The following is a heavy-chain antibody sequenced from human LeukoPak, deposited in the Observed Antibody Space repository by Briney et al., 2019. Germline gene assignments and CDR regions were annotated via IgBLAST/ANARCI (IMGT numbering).Heavy chain of an antibody. CDR2: ISAYNGNT. J-gene: IGHJ6*03. V-gene: IGHV1-18*01. D-gene: IGHD2-15*01. CDR1: GYTFTSYG. Sequence: ASVKVSCKASGYTFTSYGISWVRQAPGQGLEWMGWISAYNGNTSYAQKLQGRVTMTTDTSTSTAYMELSRLRSDDTAVYYCAREGYCSGGSCHYYYMDVWGKGTTVTVSS. CDR3: AREGYCSGGSCHYYYMDV.